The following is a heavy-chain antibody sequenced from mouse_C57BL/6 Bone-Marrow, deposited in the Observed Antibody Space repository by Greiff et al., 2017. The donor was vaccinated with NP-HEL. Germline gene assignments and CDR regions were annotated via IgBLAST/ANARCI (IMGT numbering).Heavy chain of an antibody. J-gene: IGHJ3*01. Sequence: QVQLQQSGAELAKPGASVKLSCKASGYTFTDYEMHWVKQTPVHGLEWIGAIDPETGGTAYNQKFKGKAILTADKSSSTAYMELRSLTSEDSAVYYCTRWLGLFAYWGQGTLVTVSA. V-gene: IGHV1-15*01. CDR3: TRWLGLFAY. CDR1: GYTFTDYE. D-gene: IGHD4-1*01. CDR2: IDPETGGT.